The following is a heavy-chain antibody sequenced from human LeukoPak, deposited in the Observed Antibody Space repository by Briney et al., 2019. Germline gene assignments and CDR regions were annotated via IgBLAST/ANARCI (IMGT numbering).Heavy chain of an antibody. CDR1: GFTFSSYS. J-gene: IGHJ4*02. Sequence: GGSLRLSCAASGFTFSSYSMNWVRQAPGKGLEWVSSIRSSSTYIYYADSVKGRFTISRDNAKNSLYLQMNSLRADDTAVYYCARGPDYYDSTYYFDYWGQGTLVTVSS. CDR2: IRSSSTYI. CDR3: ARGPDYYDSTYYFDY. D-gene: IGHD3-22*01. V-gene: IGHV3-21*01.